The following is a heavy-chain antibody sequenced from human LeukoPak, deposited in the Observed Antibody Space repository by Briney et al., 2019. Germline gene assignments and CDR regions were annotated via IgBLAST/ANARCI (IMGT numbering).Heavy chain of an antibody. D-gene: IGHD5-18*01. V-gene: IGHV6-1*01. J-gene: IGHJ6*03. CDR1: GDSVSSNSAA. Sequence: SQTLSLTCAISGDSVSSNSAAWNWVRQSPSRGLEWLGRTYYRSKWYNDYAVSVKSRITINPDTSKNQFSLKLSSVTAADTAVYYCARGPRSYGSYYYYYYMDVWGKGTTVTVSS. CDR3: ARGPRSYGSYYYYYYMDV. CDR2: TYYRSKWYN.